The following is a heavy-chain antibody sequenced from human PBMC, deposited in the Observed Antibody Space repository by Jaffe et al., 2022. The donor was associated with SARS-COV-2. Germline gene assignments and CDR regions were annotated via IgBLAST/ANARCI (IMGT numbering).Heavy chain of an antibody. D-gene: IGHD2-21*02. Sequence: QIQLVQSGVEVKKPGSSVKVSCKASGGTFSIYSVNWVRQAPGQGLEWMGGINSVFRIASYAQKFQGRVTITADESTSTTYMELSGLRSEDTAVYYCARRASCGGDCFAFDLWGQGTLVTVSS. V-gene: IGHV1-69*13. CDR2: INSVFRIA. J-gene: IGHJ1*01. CDR3: ARRASCGGDCFAFDL. CDR1: GGTFSIYS.